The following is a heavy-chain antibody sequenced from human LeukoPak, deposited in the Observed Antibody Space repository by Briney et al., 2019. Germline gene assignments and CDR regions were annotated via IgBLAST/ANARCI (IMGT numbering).Heavy chain of an antibody. CDR3: ARNPAGTGDFEY. J-gene: IGHJ4*02. CDR1: GYTFTSYD. D-gene: IGHD7-27*01. CDR2: MSPYSGDT. V-gene: IGHV1-8*01. Sequence: ASVKVSCKASGYTFTSYDINWVRQAAGQGLEWMGWMSPYSGDTGYAQKFQGRVTMTRDTSISTAYMELSSLKSDDTAVYFCARNPAGTGDFEYWGQRTLVAVSS.